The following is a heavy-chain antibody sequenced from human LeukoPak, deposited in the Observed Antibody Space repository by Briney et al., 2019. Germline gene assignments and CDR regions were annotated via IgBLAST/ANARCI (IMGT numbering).Heavy chain of an antibody. CDR1: GYTFTSYV. CDR2: ISAYNGNT. D-gene: IGHD3-22*01. CDR3: ARAGNYYDSSGYLYYCDY. V-gene: IGHV1-18*01. Sequence: GASVKVSCKASGYTFTSYVISWVRQAPGQGLEWMGWISAYNGNTNYAQKLQGRVTMTTDTSTSTAYMELRSLRSDDTAVYYCARAGNYYDSSGYLYYCDYWGQGTLVTVSS. J-gene: IGHJ4*02.